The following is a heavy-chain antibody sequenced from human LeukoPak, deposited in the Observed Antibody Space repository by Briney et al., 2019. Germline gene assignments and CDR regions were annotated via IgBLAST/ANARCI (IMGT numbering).Heavy chain of an antibody. J-gene: IGHJ6*02. CDR1: GGSISSYY. V-gene: IGHV4-59*01. Sequence: SETLSLTCTVSGGSISSYYRSWIRQPPGKGLEWIGYIYYSGSTNYNPSLKSRVTISVDTSKNQFSLKLSSVTAADTAVYYCARVRGSSSWSYYYYGMDVWGQGTTVTVSS. CDR3: ARVRGSSSWSYYYYGMDV. D-gene: IGHD6-13*01. CDR2: IYYSGST.